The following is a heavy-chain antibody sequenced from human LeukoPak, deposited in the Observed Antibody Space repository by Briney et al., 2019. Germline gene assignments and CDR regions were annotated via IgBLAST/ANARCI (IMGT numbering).Heavy chain of an antibody. CDR2: ISSSSSYI. Sequence: GGSLRLSCAASGFTFSSYSMNWVRQAPGKGLEWVSSISSSSSYIYYADSVKGRFTISRDNAKNSLYLQMNSLRAEDTAVYYCARVLDHGDYYFDYWGQGTLVTVSS. J-gene: IGHJ4*02. CDR1: GFTFSSYS. CDR3: ARVLDHGDYYFDY. D-gene: IGHD4-17*01. V-gene: IGHV3-21*01.